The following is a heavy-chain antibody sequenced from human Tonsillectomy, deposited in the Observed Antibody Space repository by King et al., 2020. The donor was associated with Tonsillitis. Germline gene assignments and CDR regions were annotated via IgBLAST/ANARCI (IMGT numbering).Heavy chain of an antibody. CDR1: GGSISSSNW. V-gene: IGHV4-4*02. CDR2: IYHSGST. D-gene: IGHD3-16*02. J-gene: IGHJ4*02. CDR3: ARDHVYDYVWGSYRQYYFDY. Sequence: HVQLQESSPGLVKPSGTLSLTCAVSGGSISSSNWWSWVRQPPGKGLEWIGEIYHSGSTNYNPSLKSRVTISVDKSKNQFSLKLSSVTAADTAVYYCARDHVYDYVWGSYRQYYFDYWGQGTLVTVSS.